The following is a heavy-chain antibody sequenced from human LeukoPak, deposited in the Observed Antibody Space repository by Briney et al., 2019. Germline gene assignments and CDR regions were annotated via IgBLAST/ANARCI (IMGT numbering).Heavy chain of an antibody. CDR1: GGSTSSTSYY. V-gene: IGHV4-39*07. Sequence: SETLSLTCTVSGGSTSSTSYYWGWIRQPPGKGLECIGSIYYTGSTYYNPSLKSRVTISVDTSKNQFSLKLSSVTAADTAVYYCASGFRGQLGYFDYWGQGILVTVSS. J-gene: IGHJ4*02. CDR3: ASGFRGQLGYFDY. D-gene: IGHD1-1*01. CDR2: IYYTGST.